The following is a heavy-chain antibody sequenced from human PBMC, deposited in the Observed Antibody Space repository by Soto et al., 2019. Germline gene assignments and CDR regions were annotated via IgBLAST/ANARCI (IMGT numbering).Heavy chain of an antibody. CDR1: GFTFSTYW. V-gene: IGHV3-7*01. Sequence: ESGGGLVQPGGSLRLSCAASGFTFSTYWMTWVRQAPGKGLEWVANINQDGSEKYYVDSVKGRFTISRDNVKNSLYLQVNSLRAEDTALYYCARARIDVWGRGTLVTVSS. CDR2: INQDGSEK. J-gene: IGHJ2*01. CDR3: ARARIDV.